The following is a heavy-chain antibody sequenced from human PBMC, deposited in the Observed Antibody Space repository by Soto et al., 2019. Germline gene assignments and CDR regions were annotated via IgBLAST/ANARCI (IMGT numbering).Heavy chain of an antibody. J-gene: IGHJ6*02. V-gene: IGHV1-69*13. D-gene: IGHD3-16*01. Sequence: SVKVSCKASGGTFSSYAISWVRQAPGQGLEWMGGIIPIFGTANYAQKFQGRVTITAEESTSTAYMELSSLRSEDTAVYYCARGGFGDYYYGMDVWGQGTTVTVS. CDR2: IIPIFGTA. CDR3: ARGGFGDYYYGMDV. CDR1: GGTFSSYA.